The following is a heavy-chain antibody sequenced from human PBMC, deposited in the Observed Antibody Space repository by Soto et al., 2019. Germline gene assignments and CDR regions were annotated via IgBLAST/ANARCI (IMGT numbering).Heavy chain of an antibody. CDR1: GFTVSSNY. Sequence: EVQLVESGGGLVQPGGSLRLSCAASGFTVSSNYMSWVRQAPGKGLEWVSVIYSGGSTYYADSVKGRFTISRHNSKNTLYLQMNSLRAEDTAVYYCARVGGSYRGYFDYWGQGTLVTVSS. J-gene: IGHJ4*02. CDR3: ARVGGSYRGYFDY. V-gene: IGHV3-53*04. CDR2: IYSGGST. D-gene: IGHD1-26*01.